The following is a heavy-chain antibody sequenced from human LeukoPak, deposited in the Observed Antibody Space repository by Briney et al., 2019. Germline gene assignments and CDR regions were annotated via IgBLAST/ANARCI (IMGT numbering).Heavy chain of an antibody. CDR2: INPHSGGT. J-gene: IGHJ3*02. V-gene: IGHV1-2*02. CDR1: GYTFTGYY. D-gene: IGHD2-21*02. CDR3: ARDDGGDFNDAFDI. Sequence: GASVKVSCKASGYTFTGYYMHWVRQAPGQGLEYMGWINPHSGGTNYQQKFQGRVTMTRDTSISTTYMELNSLRAEDTAVYYCARDDGGDFNDAFDIWGQGTMVTVSS.